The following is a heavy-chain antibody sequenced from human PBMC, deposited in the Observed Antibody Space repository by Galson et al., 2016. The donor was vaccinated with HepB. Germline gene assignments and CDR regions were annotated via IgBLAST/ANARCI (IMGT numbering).Heavy chain of an antibody. J-gene: IGHJ4*02. CDR3: AKDMTTMVRGVMHY. Sequence: SLRLSCAASGFTFSSYWMHWVRQAPGKGLVWVSRINSDGSSTSYADSVKGRFTISRDNAKNSLYPQMNSLRAEDTALYYCAKDMTTMVRGVMHYWGQGTLVTVSS. CDR1: GFTFSSYW. V-gene: IGHV3-74*01. D-gene: IGHD3-10*01. CDR2: INSDGSST.